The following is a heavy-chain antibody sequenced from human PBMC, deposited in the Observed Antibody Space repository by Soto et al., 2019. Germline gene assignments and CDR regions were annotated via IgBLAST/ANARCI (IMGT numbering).Heavy chain of an antibody. Sequence: QVQLQQWGAGLLRPSETLSLTCAFYGGSFDDFYWSWVRQSPGKGLEWVGEISHDGGTNDRPSLASRASLSVRTSKNQFALQLRSVAAADTGLYYCARGQLVWYGDLTPYHRDMDVWCQGTTGTVSS. J-gene: IGHJ6*02. V-gene: IGHV4-34*02. D-gene: IGHD3-10*01. CDR2: ISHDGGT. CDR1: GGSFDDFY. CDR3: ARGQLVWYGDLTPYHRDMDV.